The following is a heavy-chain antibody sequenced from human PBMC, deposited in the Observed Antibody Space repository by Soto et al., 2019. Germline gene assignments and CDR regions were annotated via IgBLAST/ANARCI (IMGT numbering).Heavy chain of an antibody. CDR1: GFTVNNYG. J-gene: IGHJ6*02. Sequence: QMQLVESGGGVVQPGRSLRLSCAASGFTVNNYGTHWVRQAPGTRLEGVAHILYDAGKIYYADSVKGRFTISRDNSKQTLYLQMNSPTAQATAVYFCAKSRHVYNFYFYYGMDVWGQGPAVTVS. CDR3: AKSRHVYNFYFYYGMDV. V-gene: IGHV3-30*18. D-gene: IGHD2-2*01. CDR2: ILYDAGKI.